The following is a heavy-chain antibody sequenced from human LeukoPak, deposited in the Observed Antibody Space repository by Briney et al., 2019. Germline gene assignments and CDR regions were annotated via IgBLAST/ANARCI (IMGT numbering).Heavy chain of an antibody. CDR1: GYTFTGHY. CDR3: ASGYGDYSPDY. CDR2: INPNSDGS. Sequence: VSLKVSCKASGYTFTGHYMRWVRQAPGQGIEWMGWINPNSDGSSYAQKFQGRVTMTRDTSISTAYMELNRLRSDDTAVYYCASGYGDYSPDYWGQGTLVTVSS. J-gene: IGHJ4*02. D-gene: IGHD4-17*01. V-gene: IGHV1-2*02.